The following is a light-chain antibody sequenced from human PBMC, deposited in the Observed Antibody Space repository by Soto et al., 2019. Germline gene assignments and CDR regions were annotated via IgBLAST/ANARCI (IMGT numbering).Light chain of an antibody. Sequence: IVLTQSPATLSLSPGERATVSFRASQSVSSYLAWYQQKPGQAPRLLIYDASNRATGIPARFSGSGSGTDFTLTVSSLEPEDFAVYYCQQRSNWPPITFGQGTRLEIK. CDR1: QSVSSY. CDR2: DAS. V-gene: IGKV3-11*01. J-gene: IGKJ5*01. CDR3: QQRSNWPPIT.